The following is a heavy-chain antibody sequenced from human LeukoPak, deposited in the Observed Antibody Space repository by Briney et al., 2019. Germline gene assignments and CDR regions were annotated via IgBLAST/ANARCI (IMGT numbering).Heavy chain of an antibody. CDR2: IYYSGST. CDR3: AREGGDFWSGNRLDY. J-gene: IGHJ4*02. D-gene: IGHD3-3*01. Sequence: SQTLSLPCTVSGGSISSGDYYWSWIRQPPGTGLEWIGYIYYSGSTYYNPSLKSRVTISVDTSKNQFSLKLSSVTAADTAVYYCAREGGDFWSGNRLDYWGQGTLVTVSS. CDR1: GGSISSGDYY. V-gene: IGHV4-30-4*01.